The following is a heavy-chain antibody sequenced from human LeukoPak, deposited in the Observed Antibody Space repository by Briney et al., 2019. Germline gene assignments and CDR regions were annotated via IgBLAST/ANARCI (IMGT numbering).Heavy chain of an antibody. J-gene: IGHJ6*04. V-gene: IGHV1-2*02. D-gene: IGHD3-22*01. Sequence: GASVKVSCQASGYTFTGYYMHWVRQAPGQGLEWMGWINPNSGGTNYAQKFQGRVTMTRETSISTAYMELSRLRSDDTAVYYCARGGYYYDSSGSVEVWGKGTTVTVSS. CDR1: GYTFTGYY. CDR2: INPNSGGT. CDR3: ARGGYYYDSSGSVEV.